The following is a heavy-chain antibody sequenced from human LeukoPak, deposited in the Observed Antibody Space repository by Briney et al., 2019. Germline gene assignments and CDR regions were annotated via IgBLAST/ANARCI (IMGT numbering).Heavy chain of an antibody. J-gene: IGHJ6*02. CDR1: GFXFSNYG. CDR3: AKEKGIYCSSIDCSPGMDV. D-gene: IGHD2-2*01. V-gene: IGHV3-30*18. Sequence: GGSLRLSCAASGFXFSNYGIHWVRQAPGKGLEWVAVISYDGSNKYYADSVKGRITFSRDNSKNTLYLQMSSLRAEDTAVYYCAKEKGIYCSSIDCSPGMDVWGQGTTVTVSS. CDR2: ISYDGSNK.